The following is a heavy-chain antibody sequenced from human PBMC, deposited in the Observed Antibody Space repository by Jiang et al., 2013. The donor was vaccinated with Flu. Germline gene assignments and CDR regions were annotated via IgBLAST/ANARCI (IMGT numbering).Heavy chain of an antibody. CDR1: GDSVSSNSAA. Sequence: QTLSLTCAISGDSVSSNSAAWNWIRQSPSRGLEWLGRTYYRSKWYNDYAVSVKSRITINPDTSKNQFSLQLNSVTPEDTAVYYCARDRKGILTGQPNYYYYGMDVWGQGTTVTVSS. D-gene: IGHD3-9*01. V-gene: IGHV6-1*01. J-gene: IGHJ6*02. CDR2: TYYRSKWYN. CDR3: ARDRKGILTGQPNYYYYGMDV.